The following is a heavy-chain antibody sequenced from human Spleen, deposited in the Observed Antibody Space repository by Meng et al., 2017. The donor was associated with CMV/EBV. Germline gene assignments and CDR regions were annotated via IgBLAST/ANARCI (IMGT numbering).Heavy chain of an antibody. J-gene: IGHJ4*02. V-gene: IGHV4-34*01. D-gene: IGHD5-12*01. Sequence: CAVYGGSFSGSYWSWIRQPPGKGLEWIGEINHSGSTNYNPSLKSRVTISVDTSKNQFSLKLSSVTAADTAVYYCARVANWYAYYFDYWGQGTLVTVSS. CDR1: GGSFSGSY. CDR2: INHSGST. CDR3: ARVANWYAYYFDY.